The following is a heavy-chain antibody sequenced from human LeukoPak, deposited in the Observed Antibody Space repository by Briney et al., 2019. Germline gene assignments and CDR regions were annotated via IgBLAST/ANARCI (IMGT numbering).Heavy chain of an antibody. Sequence: GESLKISCKASGYRFTDYWISWVRQMPGRGLEWMGRIDPSDSYRNYSPSFQGHVTISTDKSINTAYLQWSSLKASDTAIYYSARHSSPRYYFDSWGQGTLVAVSS. J-gene: IGHJ4*02. CDR3: ARHSSPRYYFDS. CDR2: IDPSDSYR. CDR1: GYRFTDYW. V-gene: IGHV5-10-1*01.